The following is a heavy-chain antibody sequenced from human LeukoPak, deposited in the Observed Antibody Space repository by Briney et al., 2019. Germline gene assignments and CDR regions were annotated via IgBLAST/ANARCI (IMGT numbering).Heavy chain of an antibody. CDR1: GGSIRSSSYY. J-gene: IGHJ4*02. CDR2: VYYSGSP. D-gene: IGHD2-2*01. CDR3: AARYCTSSSCHSNFDY. Sequence: SETLSLTCTVSGGSIRSSSYYWGWIRQPPGKGLEWIGTVYYSGSPYYNPSLKSRVTISVDTSKNQFSLKLSSVTAADTAVYYCAARYCTSSSCHSNFDYWGQGTLVTVSS. V-gene: IGHV4-39*01.